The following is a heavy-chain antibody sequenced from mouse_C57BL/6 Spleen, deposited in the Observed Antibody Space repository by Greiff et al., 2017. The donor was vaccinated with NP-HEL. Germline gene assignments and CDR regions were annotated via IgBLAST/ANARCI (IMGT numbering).Heavy chain of an antibody. CDR1: RYTFTSYW. D-gene: IGHD2-3*01. J-gene: IGHJ2*01. CDR3: ARYDGYYVRVFDY. V-gene: IGHV1-53*01. Sequence: QVQLQQPGTELVKPGASVKLSCKASRYTFTSYWMHWVKQRPGQGLEWIGNINPSNGGTNYNEKFKSKATLTVDKSSSTAYMQLSSLTSEDSAVYYCARYDGYYVRVFDYWGQGTTLTVSS. CDR2: INPSNGGT.